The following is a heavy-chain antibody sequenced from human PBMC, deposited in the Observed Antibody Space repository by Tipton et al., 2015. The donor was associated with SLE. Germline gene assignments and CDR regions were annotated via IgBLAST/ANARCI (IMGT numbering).Heavy chain of an antibody. Sequence: SLRLSCAASGFTFSSYGMHWVRQAPGKGLEWVAVISYDGSNKYYADSVKGRFTISRDNSKNTLYLQMNSLRAEDTAVYYCAGRYFDWYPFDYWGQGTLVTVSS. CDR1: GFTFSSYG. V-gene: IGHV3-30*03. D-gene: IGHD3-9*01. CDR2: ISYDGSNK. J-gene: IGHJ4*02. CDR3: AGRYFDWYPFDY.